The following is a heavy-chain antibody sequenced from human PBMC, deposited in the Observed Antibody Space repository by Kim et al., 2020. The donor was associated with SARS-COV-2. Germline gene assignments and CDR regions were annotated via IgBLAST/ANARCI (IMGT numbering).Heavy chain of an antibody. J-gene: IGHJ3*01. V-gene: IGHV4-59*08. D-gene: IGHD4-17*01. Sequence: SETLSLTCAVSGASISGYWSWIRQPPGKSLEGFAFVYHTGSATNNPSLKSRVTISMDTSRNYISLKLTSLTAADTAIYYCARLDYGDYDEAFDLWGPGTLVSVSS. CDR1: GASISGY. CDR2: VYHTGSA. CDR3: ARLDYGDYDEAFDL.